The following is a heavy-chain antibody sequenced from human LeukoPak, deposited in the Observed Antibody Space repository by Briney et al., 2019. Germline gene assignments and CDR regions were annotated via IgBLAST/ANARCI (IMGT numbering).Heavy chain of an antibody. CDR3: ARDALHNYDILTGYYPPLSY. CDR2: IYYGGST. CDR1: GGSISSSSYY. J-gene: IGHJ4*02. Sequence: SETLSLTCTVSGGSISSSSYYWSWIRQPPGKGLEWIGYIYYGGSTNYNPSLKSRVTISVDTSKNQFSLELSSVTAADTAVYYCARDALHNYDILTGYYPPLSYWGQGTLVTVSS. V-gene: IGHV4-61*01. D-gene: IGHD3-9*01.